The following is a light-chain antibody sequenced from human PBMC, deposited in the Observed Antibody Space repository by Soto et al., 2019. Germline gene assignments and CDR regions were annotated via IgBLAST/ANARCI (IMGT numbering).Light chain of an antibody. V-gene: IGKV3-11*01. Sequence: EIVLTQSPATLSLSPGERATLSCRASQSVSSYLAWYQQKPGQAPRLLIYDASSMQSGIPARFSGSGSGTDFTLTISSLQPEDFATYYCQPANSFPLTFGGGTKVDIK. J-gene: IGKJ4*01. CDR1: QSVSSY. CDR2: DAS. CDR3: QPANSFPLT.